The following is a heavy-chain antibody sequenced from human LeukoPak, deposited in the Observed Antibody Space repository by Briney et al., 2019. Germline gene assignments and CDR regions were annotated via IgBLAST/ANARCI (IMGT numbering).Heavy chain of an antibody. CDR2: IYYSGST. D-gene: IGHD3-22*01. CDR1: GGSISSSSYY. J-gene: IGHJ4*02. Sequence: SETLSLTCTVSGGSISSSSYYWGWIRQPPGKGLEWIGSIYYSGSTYYNLSLKSRVTISVDTSKNQFSLKLSSVTAADTAVYHCARGLGYYDSSVGYWGQGTLVTVSS. V-gene: IGHV4-39*07. CDR3: ARGLGYYDSSVGY.